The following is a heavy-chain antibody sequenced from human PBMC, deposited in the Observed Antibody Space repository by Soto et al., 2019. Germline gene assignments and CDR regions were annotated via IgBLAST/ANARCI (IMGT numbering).Heavy chain of an antibody. Sequence: SETLSLTCAVSGGSISRGGYSWSWIRQPPGKGLEWIGYIYPSGSTYYNPSLKTRVTVSVDRSKNQFSLKLSSVTAADTAVYYCARALVTHNWFDPWGQGTLVTVSS. CDR3: ARALVTHNWFDP. J-gene: IGHJ5*02. V-gene: IGHV4-30-2*01. CDR2: IYPSGST. CDR1: GGSISRGGYS. D-gene: IGHD2-21*02.